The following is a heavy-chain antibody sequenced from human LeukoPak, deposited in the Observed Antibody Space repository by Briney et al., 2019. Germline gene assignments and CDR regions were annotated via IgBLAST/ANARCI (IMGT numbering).Heavy chain of an antibody. CDR3: ARRTGTYYYDSSGYSPWRYYFDY. CDR2: ISYDGSNK. J-gene: IGHJ4*02. Sequence: GGSLRLSCAASGFTFSSYGMHWVRQAPGKGLEWVAVISYDGSNKYYADSVKGRFTISRDNSKNTLYLQMNSLRAEATAVLYCARRTGTYYYDSSGYSPWRYYFDYWGQGTLVTVSS. V-gene: IGHV3-30*03. CDR1: GFTFSSYG. D-gene: IGHD3-22*01.